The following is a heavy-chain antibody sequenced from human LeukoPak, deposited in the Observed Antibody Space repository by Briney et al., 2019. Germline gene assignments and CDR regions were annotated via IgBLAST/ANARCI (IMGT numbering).Heavy chain of an antibody. Sequence: PSGTLSLTCGVSGGSISSTNWWTWVRQPPGEGLEWIGEVHLSGRTNYNPSLESRVTMSVDMSENHISLKLTSVTAADTAVYYCAREGGPYRPLDYSGQGALVTVSS. CDR3: AREGGPYRPLDY. J-gene: IGHJ4*02. V-gene: IGHV4-4*02. CDR2: VHLSGRT. CDR1: GGSISSTNW.